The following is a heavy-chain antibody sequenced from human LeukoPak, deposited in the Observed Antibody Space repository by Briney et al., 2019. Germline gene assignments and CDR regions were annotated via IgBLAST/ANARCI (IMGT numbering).Heavy chain of an antibody. Sequence: SETLSLTCTVSGGSISSGGYYWNWIRQPPGKGLEWIGYIFHSGSTYYNPSLKSRVTVSVDRSKNQFSLKLNSVTAADTAVYYCARDRVREWVDYWGQGTLVTVSS. CDR2: IFHSGST. CDR1: GGSISSGGYY. CDR3: ARDRVREWVDY. J-gene: IGHJ4*02. D-gene: IGHD1-26*01. V-gene: IGHV4-30-2*01.